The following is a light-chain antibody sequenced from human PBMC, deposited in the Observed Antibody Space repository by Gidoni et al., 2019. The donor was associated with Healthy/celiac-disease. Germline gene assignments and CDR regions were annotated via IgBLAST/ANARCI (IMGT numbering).Light chain of an antibody. J-gene: IGKJ3*01. CDR2: DAS. V-gene: IGKV1-33*01. Sequence: DIQMTQSPSSLSASVGDRVTITCQASQDISNYLNWYQQKPRKAPKLLIYDASNLETGVPSRFSGSGSGTDFTFTISSLQPEDIATYYCQQYDNLPGFGPGTKVDIK. CDR1: QDISNY. CDR3: QQYDNLPG.